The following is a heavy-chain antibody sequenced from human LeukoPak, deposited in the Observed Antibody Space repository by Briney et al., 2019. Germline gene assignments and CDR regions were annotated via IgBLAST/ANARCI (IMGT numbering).Heavy chain of an antibody. J-gene: IGHJ4*02. D-gene: IGHD5-18*01. CDR2: IYSGGST. CDR1: GFTVSSNY. V-gene: IGHV3-53*01. CDR3: ARDGYSYGYYFDY. Sequence: PGGSPRLSCAASGFTVSSNYMSWVRQAPGKGLEWVSVIYSGGSTYYADSVKGRFTISRDNSKNTLCLQMNSLRAEDTAVYYCARDGYSYGYYFDYWGQGTLVTVSS.